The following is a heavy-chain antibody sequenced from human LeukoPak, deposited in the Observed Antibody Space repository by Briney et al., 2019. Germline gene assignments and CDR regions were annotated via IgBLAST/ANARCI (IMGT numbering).Heavy chain of an antibody. CDR3: ARDPVVPATSMQFDWYFDL. CDR2: IYYSGST. CDR1: GGSISSYY. J-gene: IGHJ2*01. V-gene: IGHV4-4*08. D-gene: IGHD2-15*01. Sequence: SETLSLTCTVSGGSISSYYWSWIRQPPGKRLEWIGYIYYSGSTTYNPSLKTRVTISVDTSKNQFSLKLSSVTAADTAVYYCARDPVVPATSMQFDWYFDLWGRGTLVTVSS.